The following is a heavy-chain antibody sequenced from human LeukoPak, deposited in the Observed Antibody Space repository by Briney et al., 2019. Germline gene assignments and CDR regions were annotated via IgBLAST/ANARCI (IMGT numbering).Heavy chain of an antibody. D-gene: IGHD3-16*01. V-gene: IGHV3-21*04. CDR3: ARGGGLDV. Sequence: GGSLRPSCAASGFSFSNHAMDWVRQAPGKGLEWVSSINGDSTYIYYAGSVKGRFTISRDNAKNSLYLQMSNLRAEDTAVYFCARGGGLDVWGQGATVTVSS. CDR2: INGDSTYI. J-gene: IGHJ6*02. CDR1: GFSFSNHA.